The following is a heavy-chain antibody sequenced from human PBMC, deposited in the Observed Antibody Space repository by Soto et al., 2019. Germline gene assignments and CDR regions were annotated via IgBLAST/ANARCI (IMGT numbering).Heavy chain of an antibody. V-gene: IGHV3-23*01. CDR1: GFTFSSYA. CDR2: ISGSGGST. Sequence: EVQLLESGGGLVQPGGSLRLSCAASGFTFSSYAMSWVRQAPGKGLEWVSAISGSGGSTYYADSVKGRFTISRDNSKNPLYLQMNSLRAEDTAVYYCAKGTEKYSSGWYSYWGQGTLVTVSS. J-gene: IGHJ4*02. D-gene: IGHD6-19*01. CDR3: AKGTEKYSSGWYSY.